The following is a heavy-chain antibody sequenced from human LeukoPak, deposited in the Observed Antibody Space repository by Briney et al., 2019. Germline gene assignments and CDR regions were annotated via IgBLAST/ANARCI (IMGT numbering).Heavy chain of an antibody. CDR3: PSCYCDYYYYYMDV. V-gene: IGHV3-21*01. J-gene: IGHJ6*03. D-gene: IGHD2-21*02. CDR1: GFTFSSYS. Sequence: GGSLRLSCAASGFTFSSYSMNWVRQAPGKGLEWVSSISSSSSYIYYADSVKGQFTISRDNAKNSLYLQMNSLRAEDTAVYYCPSCYCDYYYYYMDVWGKGTTVTVSS. CDR2: ISSSSSYI.